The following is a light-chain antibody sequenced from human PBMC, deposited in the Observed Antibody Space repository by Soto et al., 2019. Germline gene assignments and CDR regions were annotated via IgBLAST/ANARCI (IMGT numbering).Light chain of an antibody. CDR3: LQDYSYPRT. CDR1: QDIRND. Sequence: AIQMTQFPSSLSASVGDRVTITCRASQDIRNDLGWYQKRPGKAPKLLVYAASNLQSGVPSRFSGSGSGTRFTLTISSLQPEDFATYYCLQDYSYPRTFGQGTKVDIK. J-gene: IGKJ1*01. CDR2: AAS. V-gene: IGKV1-6*01.